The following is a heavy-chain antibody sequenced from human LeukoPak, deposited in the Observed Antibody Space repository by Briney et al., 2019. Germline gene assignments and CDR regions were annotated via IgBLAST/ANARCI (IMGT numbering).Heavy chain of an antibody. Sequence: PSQTLSLTCTVSGGSISSGTYYWSWIRQPAGKGLEWIGPFYISGSTNYNPSLKSRLTISVDTSKNQFSLKLSSVTAADAAVYYCARAEYDFWSEYYYYMDVWGKGTTVTVSS. CDR2: FYISGST. J-gene: IGHJ6*03. V-gene: IGHV4-61*02. D-gene: IGHD3-3*01. CDR3: ARAEYDFWSEYYYYMDV. CDR1: GGSISSGTYY.